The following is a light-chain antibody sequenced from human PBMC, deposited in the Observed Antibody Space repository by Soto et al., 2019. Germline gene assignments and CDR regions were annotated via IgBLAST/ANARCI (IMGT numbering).Light chain of an antibody. Sequence: DIQLTQSPPTLSAYIRDRDTITCRASQSIRYYLAWYQQMPGKAPKLLIYGASSLQSGVPSRFSGSGSGTEFTLTISSLQPDDFATYFCQHHNSYSQTFGQGTKV. CDR3: QHHNSYSQT. J-gene: IGKJ1*01. CDR1: QSIRYY. CDR2: GAS. V-gene: IGKV1-5*01.